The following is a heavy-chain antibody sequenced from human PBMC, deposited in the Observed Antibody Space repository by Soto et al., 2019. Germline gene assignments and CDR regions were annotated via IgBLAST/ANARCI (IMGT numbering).Heavy chain of an antibody. J-gene: IGHJ6*02. CDR2: IYYNGNT. CDR1: GGSVNGYY. V-gene: IGHV4-59*02. Sequence: SETLSLTCAVYGGSVNGYYWNWIRQPPGKGLEWIGYIYYNGNTKYNPSLKSRVTISVDTPKNQFSLKVGSVNAADTAVYYCARLYYVSGRPLMDVWGQGTTVTVSS. D-gene: IGHD3-10*01. CDR3: ARLYYVSGRPLMDV.